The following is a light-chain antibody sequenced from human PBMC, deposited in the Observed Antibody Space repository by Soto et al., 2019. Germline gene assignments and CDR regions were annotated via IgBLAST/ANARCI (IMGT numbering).Light chain of an antibody. J-gene: IGLJ3*02. V-gene: IGLV1-36*01. Sequence: QPVLTQPPSVSEAPRQMVTISCSGSSSNIGNNGVTWYQQLPGKAPKLLIYYDDLLPSGVSDRFSGSKSGTSASLAISGLQSEDEADYFCATWDDSLTGVVFGGGTKLTVL. CDR1: SSNIGNNG. CDR3: ATWDDSLTGVV. CDR2: YDD.